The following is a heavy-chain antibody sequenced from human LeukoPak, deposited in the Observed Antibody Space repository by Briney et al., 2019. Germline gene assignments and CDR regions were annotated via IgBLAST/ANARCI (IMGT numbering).Heavy chain of an antibody. CDR2: ISSSGSNI. CDR3: ARETGGDDY. D-gene: IGHD2-8*02. V-gene: IGHV3-21*01. Sequence: GGSLTLSCAASGFPFSLYSTHCVRHAPEKALEWVSSISSSGSNIYYADSVKGRFTISRDNSKNSLYLQMNSLRAEDTAVYYCARETGGDDYWGGGALVVVSS. CDR1: GFPFSLYS. J-gene: IGHJ4*02.